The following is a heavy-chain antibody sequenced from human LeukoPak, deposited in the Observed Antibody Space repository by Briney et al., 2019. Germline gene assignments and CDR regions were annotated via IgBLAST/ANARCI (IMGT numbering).Heavy chain of an antibody. CDR2: IYHSGST. Sequence: SETLSLTCAVSGGPISSSNWWSWVRQPPGKGLEWIGEIYHSGSTNYNPSLKSRVTISVDKSKNQFSLKLSSVTAADTAVYYCARDHLAYYDSSGYYQTHWFDPWGQGTLVTVSS. D-gene: IGHD3-22*01. CDR1: GGPISSSNW. J-gene: IGHJ5*02. V-gene: IGHV4-4*02. CDR3: ARDHLAYYDSSGYYQTHWFDP.